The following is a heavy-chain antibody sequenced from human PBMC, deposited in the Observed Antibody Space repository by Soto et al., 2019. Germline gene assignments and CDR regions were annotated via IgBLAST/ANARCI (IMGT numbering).Heavy chain of an antibody. CDR3: ARGGFNAGDFWSGYPYYYYYYGMDV. CDR2: IYYSGST. D-gene: IGHD3-3*01. J-gene: IGHJ6*02. V-gene: IGHV4-61*01. CDR1: GGSVSSGSYY. Sequence: SETLSLPCTVSGGSVSSGSYYWCWIRQPPGKGLEWIGYIYYSGSTNYNPSLKSRVTISVDTSKNQFSLKLSSVTSADTAVYYCARGGFNAGDFWSGYPYYYYYYGMDVWGQGTTVTVSS.